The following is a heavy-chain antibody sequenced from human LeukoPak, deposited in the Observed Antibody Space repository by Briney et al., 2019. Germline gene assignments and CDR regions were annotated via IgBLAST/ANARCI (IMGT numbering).Heavy chain of an antibody. J-gene: IGHJ4*02. Sequence: PGGSLRLSCVVSGFTFSTYEMNWVRQAPGKGLEWVSYISSGGGTIYYAVSVKGRFTISRDNAKNSLYLQMNSLRAEDTAVYYCARIRADSSGYYYKYFDFWGQGTLVTVSS. CDR1: GFTFSTYE. V-gene: IGHV3-48*03. CDR2: ISSGGGTI. D-gene: IGHD3-22*01. CDR3: ARIRADSSGYYYKYFDF.